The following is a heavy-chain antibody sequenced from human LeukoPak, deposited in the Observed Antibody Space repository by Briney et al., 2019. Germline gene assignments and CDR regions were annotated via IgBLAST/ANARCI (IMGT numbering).Heavy chain of an antibody. V-gene: IGHV3-30-3*01. D-gene: IGHD2-21*02. CDR1: GFTFSSYA. CDR3: ASLVTAIPVVDY. Sequence: GGSLTLSCAASGFTFSSYAMHWVRQAPGKGLGWVAVISYDGSHKYYADSVKGRFTISRDNSKNTLYLQMNRLRAEDTAVYYCASLVTAIPVVDYWGQGTLVTVSS. J-gene: IGHJ4*02. CDR2: ISYDGSHK.